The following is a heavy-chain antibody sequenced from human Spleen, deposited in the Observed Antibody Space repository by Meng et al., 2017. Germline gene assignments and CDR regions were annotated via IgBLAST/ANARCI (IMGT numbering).Heavy chain of an antibody. V-gene: IGHV1-2*06. CDR1: GYTFTNYY. D-gene: IGHD3-10*01. CDR3: AREVRRGWFDP. Sequence: VQLVQSGAEVKKPGASVKVSCKASGYTFTNYYMHWVRQAPGQGLEWMGRINLNTGGTNYAEKLQHRVSMTSDTSTNTVYMELSGLEFQDTAVYYCAREVRRGWFDPWGQGTLVTVSS. CDR2: INLNTGGT. J-gene: IGHJ5*02.